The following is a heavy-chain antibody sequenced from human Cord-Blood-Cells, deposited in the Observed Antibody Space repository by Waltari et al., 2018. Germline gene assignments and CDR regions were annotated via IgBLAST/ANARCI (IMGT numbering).Heavy chain of an antibody. CDR2: IYHSGST. Sequence: QVQLQESGPGLVKPSETPSLTCTVSGYSISSGYYWGWIRQPPGKGLEWIGSIYHSGSTYYNPSLKSRVTISVDTSKNQFSLKLSSVTAADTAVYYCALTTPGIAAAGIGYFDLWGRGTLVTVSS. V-gene: IGHV4-38-2*02. CDR1: GYSISSGYY. D-gene: IGHD6-13*01. J-gene: IGHJ2*01. CDR3: ALTTPGIAAAGIGYFDL.